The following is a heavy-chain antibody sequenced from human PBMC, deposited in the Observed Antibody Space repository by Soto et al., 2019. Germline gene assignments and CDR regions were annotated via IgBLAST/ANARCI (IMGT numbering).Heavy chain of an antibody. J-gene: IGHJ4*02. CDR2: IIPIPGIA. Sequence: QVQLVQSGAEVKKPGSSVKVSYKASGGTFSSYTISWVRQAPGQGLEWMGRIIPIPGIANYAQKFQGRVTITADKSTSTAYMELSSLRSEDTAVYYCARDRAATYYYDSSGYYDYWGQGTLVTVSS. CDR1: GGTFSSYT. D-gene: IGHD3-22*01. V-gene: IGHV1-69*08. CDR3: ARDRAATYYYDSSGYYDY.